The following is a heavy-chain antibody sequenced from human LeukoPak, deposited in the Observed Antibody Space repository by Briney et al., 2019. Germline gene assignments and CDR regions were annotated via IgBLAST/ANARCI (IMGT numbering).Heavy chain of an antibody. Sequence: KTGGSLRLSCVVSGFTFSKDWMSWVRQAPGKGLEWVGRSKAKTDGWATDYAARVRGRFIISRDESKNTLYVQMNSLQTDDTGVYYCTTDPPGPYWGQGTLVTVSS. J-gene: IGHJ4*02. CDR3: TTDPPGPY. V-gene: IGHV3-15*01. CDR1: GFTFSKDW. CDR2: SKAKTDGWAT.